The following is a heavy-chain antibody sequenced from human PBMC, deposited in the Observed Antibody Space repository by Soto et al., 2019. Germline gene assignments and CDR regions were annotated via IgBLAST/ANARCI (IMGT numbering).Heavy chain of an antibody. CDR2: ISGSGGTT. D-gene: IGHD2-21*02. Sequence: EVQLLEPGGGLVQPGGSLRLSCAASGFTFSSYAMSWVRQAPGRGLEWVSAISGSGGTTYYGDSVRGRFTVSRDNSRDTLYLQMNSLRADDTALYYCARNCGGDCYTNFDYWGQGTLVTVSS. CDR1: GFTFSSYA. V-gene: IGHV3-23*01. J-gene: IGHJ4*02. CDR3: ARNCGGDCYTNFDY.